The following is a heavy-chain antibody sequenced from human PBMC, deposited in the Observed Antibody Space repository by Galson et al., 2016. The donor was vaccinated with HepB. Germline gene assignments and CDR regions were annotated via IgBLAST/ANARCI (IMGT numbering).Heavy chain of an antibody. J-gene: IGHJ4*02. CDR3: ATMYYFGSGSPDLDY. V-gene: IGHV3-74*01. CDR2: IYSDGSST. CDR1: GFPFSNYW. Sequence: SLRLSCAASGFPFSNYWMHWVRQAPGKGLVWVSRIYSDGSSTSYADSVKGRFTISRDNAKNILYLQMNSLRAEDTAVYYCATMYYFGSGSPDLDYWGQGTLVTVSS. D-gene: IGHD3-10*01.